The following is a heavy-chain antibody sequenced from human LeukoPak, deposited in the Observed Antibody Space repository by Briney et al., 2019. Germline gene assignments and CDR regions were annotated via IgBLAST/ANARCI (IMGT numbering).Heavy chain of an antibody. Sequence: GASVKVSCKASGYTFTGYYMHWVRRAPGQGLEWMGRINPNSGDTNYAQKFQDRVTMTRDTSISTAYMELSRLRSDDTAVYYCARVSSPLQYNWFDPWGQGTLVTVSS. CDR2: INPNSGDT. CDR1: GYTFTGYY. J-gene: IGHJ5*02. V-gene: IGHV1-2*06. D-gene: IGHD1-14*01. CDR3: ARVSSPLQYNWFDP.